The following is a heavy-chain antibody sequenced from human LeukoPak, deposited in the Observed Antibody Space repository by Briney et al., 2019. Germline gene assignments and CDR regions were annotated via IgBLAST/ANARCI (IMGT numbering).Heavy chain of an antibody. J-gene: IGHJ4*02. D-gene: IGHD3-9*01. V-gene: IGHV4-39*07. CDR2: IYYSGST. Sequence: SETLSLTCTVSGGSISSSTYYWGWIRQPPGKGLEWIGSIYYSGSTTYNPSLKSRVTISVDTSKNQFSLKLSSVTAADTAVYYCASDILTGYYALNYFDYWGQGTLVTVSS. CDR1: GGSISSSTYY. CDR3: ASDILTGYYALNYFDY.